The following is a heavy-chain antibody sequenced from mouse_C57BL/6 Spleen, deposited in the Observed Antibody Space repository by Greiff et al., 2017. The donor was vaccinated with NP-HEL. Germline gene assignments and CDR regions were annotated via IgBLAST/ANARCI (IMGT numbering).Heavy chain of an antibody. CDR1: GYTFTSYW. CDR3: ARGITTVVADY. Sequence: QVQLQQPGAELVMPGASVKLSCKASGYTFTSYWMHWVKQRPGQGLEWIGEIDPSDSYTNYNQKFKGKSTWTVDKSSSTAYMQLSSLTSEDSAVYYCARGITTVVADYWGQGTTLTVSS. J-gene: IGHJ2*01. D-gene: IGHD1-1*01. V-gene: IGHV1-69*01. CDR2: IDPSDSYT.